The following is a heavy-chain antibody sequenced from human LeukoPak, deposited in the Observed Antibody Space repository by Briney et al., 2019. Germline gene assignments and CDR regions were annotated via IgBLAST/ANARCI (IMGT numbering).Heavy chain of an antibody. D-gene: IGHD5-12*01. Sequence: GASVKVSCKASGYTFTSYAMHWVRQAPGQRLEWMGWINAGNGNTKYSQKFQGRVTITRDTSASTAYMELSSLRSEDTAAYYCARTLYPRGYSGYDLRYYFDYWGQGTLVTVSS. J-gene: IGHJ4*02. CDR3: ARTLYPRGYSGYDLRYYFDY. CDR2: INAGNGNT. V-gene: IGHV1-3*01. CDR1: GYTFTSYA.